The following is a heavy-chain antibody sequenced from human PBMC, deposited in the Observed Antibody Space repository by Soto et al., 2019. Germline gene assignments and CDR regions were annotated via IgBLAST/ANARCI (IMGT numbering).Heavy chain of an antibody. J-gene: IGHJ3*02. CDR2: ISSVGTDK. V-gene: IGHV3-30-3*01. D-gene: IGHD4-17*01. Sequence: GGSLRLSCAASGFTFSSYTIHWVRQAPGKGLEWVAVISSVGTDKFYADSVKGRFTISRDNSKNTAYLQMNSLRIEDTAVYYCAHPRGYGVFDAYDIWGQGTMVTVSS. CDR1: GFTFSSYT. CDR3: AHPRGYGVFDAYDI.